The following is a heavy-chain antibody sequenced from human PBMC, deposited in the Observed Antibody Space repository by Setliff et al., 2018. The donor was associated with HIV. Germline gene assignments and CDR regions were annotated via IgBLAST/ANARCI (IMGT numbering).Heavy chain of an antibody. Sequence: PSETLSLTCTVSGGSISSYYWSWIRQPAGKGLEWIGRIYTSGSTNYNPSLKSRVTISVDTSQNQFSLKLSSVTAADTAIYYCARRIYGNNPYFDYWSQGTLVTVSS. CDR3: ARRIYGNNPYFDY. CDR1: GGSISSYY. CDR2: IYTSGST. D-gene: IGHD4-17*01. V-gene: IGHV4-4*07. J-gene: IGHJ4*02.